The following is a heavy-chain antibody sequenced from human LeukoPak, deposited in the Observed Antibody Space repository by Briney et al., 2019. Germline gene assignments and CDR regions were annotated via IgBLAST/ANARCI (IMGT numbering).Heavy chain of an antibody. CDR1: GFTFRTYE. J-gene: IGHJ4*02. D-gene: IGHD6-19*01. V-gene: IGHV3-48*03. Sequence: PGGSLRLSCAASGFTFRTYEMNWVRQAPGKGLEWVSYIHSSGSTIYYADSVKGRFTISRDNAKNSLYLQMNSLRVEDTAIYYCARHNADSTGWASFDCWGQGTLVTVSS. CDR2: IHSSGSTI. CDR3: ARHNADSTGWASFDC.